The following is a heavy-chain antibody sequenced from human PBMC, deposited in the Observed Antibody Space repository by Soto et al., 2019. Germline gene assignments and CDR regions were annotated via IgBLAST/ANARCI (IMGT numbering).Heavy chain of an antibody. CDR2: IYYSGST. J-gene: IGHJ4*02. V-gene: IGHV4-59*01. CDR3: ARDNGDYFDY. CDR1: GGSISSYY. D-gene: IGHD4-17*01. Sequence: SETLSLTCTVSGGSISSYYWSWIRQLPGKGLEWIGYIYYSGSTNYNPSLKSRVTISVDTSKNQFSLKLSSVTAADTAVYYCARDNGDYFDYWGQGTLVTVSS.